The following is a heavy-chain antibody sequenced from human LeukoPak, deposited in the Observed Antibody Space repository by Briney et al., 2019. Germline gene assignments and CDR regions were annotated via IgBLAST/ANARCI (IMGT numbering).Heavy chain of an antibody. CDR3: ARGDPGYCSSTSCYHYYYYYMDV. CDR1: GGSFSGYY. Sequence: SETLSLTCAVYGGSFSGYYWSWIRQPPGKGLEWIGEINHSGSTNYNPSLKSRVTISVDTSKNQFSLKLSSVTAADTAVYYCARGDPGYCSSTSCYHYYYYYMDVWGKGTTVTVSS. CDR2: INHSGST. V-gene: IGHV4-34*01. D-gene: IGHD2-2*03. J-gene: IGHJ6*03.